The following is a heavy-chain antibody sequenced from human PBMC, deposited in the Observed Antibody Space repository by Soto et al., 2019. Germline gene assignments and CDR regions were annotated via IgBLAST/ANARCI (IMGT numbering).Heavy chain of an antibody. CDR3: VSDRGYGHASVPYS. CDR1: GFTFTSYG. CDR2: LSYDGGLQ. J-gene: IGHJ4*02. Sequence: QAHLVESGGGVVQPGRSLRLSCAASGFTFTSYGMHWVGQAPGTRLEWVAVLSYDGGLQHYADSVKGRFTISRDNSKNIVLLQMNSLRAEDTAVYYCVSDRGYGHASVPYSWGQGTLVSVSS. D-gene: IGHD5-18*01. V-gene: IGHV3-30*03.